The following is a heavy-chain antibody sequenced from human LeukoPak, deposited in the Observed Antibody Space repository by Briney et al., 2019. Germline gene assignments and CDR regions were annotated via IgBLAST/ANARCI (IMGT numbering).Heavy chain of an antibody. J-gene: IGHJ4*02. CDR2: IYSGGPT. Sequence: GGSLRLSCAASGFTVSLYYMTWVRQAPGKGLEWVSVIYSGGPTYYADSVKGRFTISRDNSKNTVYLQMNSLRGEDTAVYYCARTDRTNNGPREWGQGTLVTVSS. CDR3: ARTDRTNNGPRE. D-gene: IGHD1/OR15-1a*01. CDR1: GFTVSLYY. V-gene: IGHV3-53*01.